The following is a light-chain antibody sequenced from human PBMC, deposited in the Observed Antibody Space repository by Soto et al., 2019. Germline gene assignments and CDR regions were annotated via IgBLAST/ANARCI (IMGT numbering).Light chain of an antibody. J-gene: IGLJ3*02. Sequence: QSVLTQPPSASGTPGQRVTISCSGSSSNIGSEHVNWYQQVPGTAPKLLIYANNQRPSGVPDRFSVSKSGTSASLAIGGFQFGIGVVYYGAPWDDALKGWVLGEGPRRPAL. CDR3: APWDDALKGWV. CDR1: SSNIGSEH. CDR2: ANN. V-gene: IGLV1-44*01.